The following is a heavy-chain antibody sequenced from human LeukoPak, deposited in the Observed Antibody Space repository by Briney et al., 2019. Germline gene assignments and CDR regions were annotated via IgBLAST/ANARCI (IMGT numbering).Heavy chain of an antibody. J-gene: IGHJ4*02. Sequence: ASVKVSCKASGYTFTGYFINWVRQAPGQGLEWMGWINPNSGGTYYAQKFQGRVTMTRDTSISTAYMELSRVTSDDTAVYYCARTINRDGYNALNYWGQGTLVTVSS. V-gene: IGHV1-2*02. CDR1: GYTFTGYF. CDR2: INPNSGGT. D-gene: IGHD5-24*01. CDR3: ARTINRDGYNALNY.